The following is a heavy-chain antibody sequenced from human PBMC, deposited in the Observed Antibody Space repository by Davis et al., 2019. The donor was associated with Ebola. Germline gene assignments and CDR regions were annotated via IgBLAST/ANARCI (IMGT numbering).Heavy chain of an antibody. CDR2: INAGNGNT. V-gene: IGHV1-3*01. Sequence: ASVKVSCKASGYTFTSYAMHWVRQAPGQRLEWMGWINAGNGNTKYSQKFQGRVTITRDTSASTAYMELSSLRSEDTAVYYCARHGYLGSGSYIYYYYGMDVWGQGTTVTVSS. D-gene: IGHD3-10*01. CDR1: GYTFTSYA. CDR3: ARHGYLGSGSYIYYYYGMDV. J-gene: IGHJ6*02.